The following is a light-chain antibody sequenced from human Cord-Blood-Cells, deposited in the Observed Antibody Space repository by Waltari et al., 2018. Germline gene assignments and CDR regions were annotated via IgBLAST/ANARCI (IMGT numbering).Light chain of an antibody. CDR2: EVS. Sequence: QSALTQPPSASASPGQSVTISCTGTSRDVGGYNYVSWYPKHPGTAPKLLIHEVSKRPSGVPDRFSGSKSGNTASLTVSGLQAEDEADYYCSSYAGSNNLLFGGGTKLTVL. CDR1: SRDVGGYNY. V-gene: IGLV2-8*01. J-gene: IGLJ3*02. CDR3: SSYAGSNNLL.